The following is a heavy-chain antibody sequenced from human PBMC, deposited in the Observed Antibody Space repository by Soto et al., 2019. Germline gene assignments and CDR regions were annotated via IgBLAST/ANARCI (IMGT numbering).Heavy chain of an antibody. D-gene: IGHD6-13*01. V-gene: IGHV3-30-3*01. J-gene: IGHJ3*02. Sequence: GGSLSLSCAASGFTFSSYAMHWVRQAPGKGLEWVAVISYDGSNKYYADSVKGRFTISRDNSKNTLYLQMNSLRAEDTAVYYCARESSSDAFDIWGQGTMVTVSS. CDR3: ARESSSDAFDI. CDR2: ISYDGSNK. CDR1: GFTFSSYA.